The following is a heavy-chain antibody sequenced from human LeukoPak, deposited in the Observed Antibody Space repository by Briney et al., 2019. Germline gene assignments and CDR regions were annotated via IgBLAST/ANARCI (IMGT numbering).Heavy chain of an antibody. CDR3: ARPIHCTSGVCYEY. V-gene: IGHV5-51*01. CDR2: IYPADSST. D-gene: IGHD2-8*01. J-gene: IGHJ4*02. CDR1: GYSFTSYW. Sequence: PGESLKISCKGSGYSFTSYWIGWVRQMPGKGLEWMGIIYPADSSTKFSPSFQGQVTISADKSIATAYLQWSSLKASDTAMYYCARPIHCTSGVCYEYWGQGTLVTVSS.